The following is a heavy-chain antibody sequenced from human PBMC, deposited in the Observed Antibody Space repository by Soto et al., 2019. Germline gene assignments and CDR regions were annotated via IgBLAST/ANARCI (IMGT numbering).Heavy chain of an antibody. CDR1: GFTFSAYS. D-gene: IGHD1-26*01. V-gene: IGHV3-48*02. J-gene: IGHJ4*02. CDR2: ISSGSKTI. Sequence: EVQLVESGGGSVQRGGSLRLSCAASGFTFSAYSVNWVRQAPGKGLEWVSCISSGSKTIYYADSVKGRFTVSRDNAKNSQYLQMSSLTDKDTAVYYCVREDFLGARSFDYWGRGTLVTVSS. CDR3: VREDFLGARSFDY.